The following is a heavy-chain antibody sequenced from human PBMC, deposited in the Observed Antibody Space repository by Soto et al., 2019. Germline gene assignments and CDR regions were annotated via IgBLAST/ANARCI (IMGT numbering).Heavy chain of an antibody. J-gene: IGHJ4*02. Sequence: PGGSLRLSCAASGFTFSSYAMTWVRQAPGKGLVWVSALSGSGVSTYYADSVMGRFTISRDNSKNTVYLQMNSLRAEDTAVYYCAKIESRFFYDSTGYYPFDYWGQGTLVTVSS. V-gene: IGHV3-23*01. CDR1: GFTFSSYA. CDR2: LSGSGVST. CDR3: AKIESRFFYDSTGYYPFDY. D-gene: IGHD3-22*01.